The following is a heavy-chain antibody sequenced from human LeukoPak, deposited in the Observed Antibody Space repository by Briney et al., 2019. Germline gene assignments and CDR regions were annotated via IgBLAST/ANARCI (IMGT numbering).Heavy chain of an antibody. CDR2: IYYSGST. J-gene: IGHJ4*02. CDR3: ARLGGGYAFFDY. V-gene: IGHV4-59*01. D-gene: IGHD5-12*01. Sequence: SETLSLTCTVSGGXISSYYCSWIRQPPGKGLEWIGYIYYSGSTNYSPSLKSRLTISVDTSKNQFSLKLSSVTAADTALFYCARLGGGYAFFDYWGQGTLVTVSS. CDR1: GGXISSYY.